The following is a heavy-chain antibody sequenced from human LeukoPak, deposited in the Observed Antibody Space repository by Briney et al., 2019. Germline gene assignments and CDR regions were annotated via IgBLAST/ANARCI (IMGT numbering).Heavy chain of an antibody. Sequence: GGSLRLSCEASGFTFSSYAMTWVRQAPGKGLEWVSVIYSGGSTYYADSVKGRFTISRDNSKNTLYLQMNSLRAEDTAVYYCARDSLTYYYDTYAFDIWGQGTMVTVSS. V-gene: IGHV3-53*01. CDR3: ARDSLTYYYDTYAFDI. J-gene: IGHJ3*02. D-gene: IGHD3-22*01. CDR1: GFTFSSYA. CDR2: IYSGGST.